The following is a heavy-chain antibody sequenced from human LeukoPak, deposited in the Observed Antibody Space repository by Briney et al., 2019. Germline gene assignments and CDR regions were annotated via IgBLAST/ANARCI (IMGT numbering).Heavy chain of an antibody. V-gene: IGHV4-39*01. CDR2: INYSGNT. Sequence: SETLSLTCIVSGGSISSSSYYWSWIRQPPGKGLEWIGSINYSGNTYYNPSLKSRVIMSVDTSKNQFSLKLSSATAADTAVYYCARRGVGAAGYFDNWGQGTLVTVSS. CDR3: ARRGVGAAGYFDN. CDR1: GGSISSSSYY. J-gene: IGHJ4*02. D-gene: IGHD1-26*01.